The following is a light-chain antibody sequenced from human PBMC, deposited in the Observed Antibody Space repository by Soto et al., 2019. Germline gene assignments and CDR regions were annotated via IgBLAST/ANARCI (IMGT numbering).Light chain of an antibody. CDR1: QTISSW. CDR2: KAS. CDR3: QQYNSYPWK. Sequence: IQMTHSPSTLSGSVLDRVTITCRASQTISSWLAWYQQKPGKAPKLLIYKASSLESGVPSRFSGSGSGTEFTLTISSLQPDDFATYYCQQYNSYPWKFGQGTKVDIK. V-gene: IGKV1-5*03. J-gene: IGKJ1*01.